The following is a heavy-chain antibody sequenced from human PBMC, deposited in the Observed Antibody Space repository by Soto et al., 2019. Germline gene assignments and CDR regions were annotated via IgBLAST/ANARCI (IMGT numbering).Heavy chain of an antibody. CDR2: IWYDGSNK. CDR3: AREGCSGGSCYSGYYYYGMDV. Sequence: GGSLRLSCAASGFTFSSYGMHWVRQAPGKGLEWVAVIWYDGSNKYYADSVKGRFTISRDNSKNTLYLQMNSLRAEDTAVYYCAREGCSGGSCYSGYYYYGMDVWGQGTTVTVSS. V-gene: IGHV3-33*01. J-gene: IGHJ6*02. D-gene: IGHD2-15*01. CDR1: GFTFSSYG.